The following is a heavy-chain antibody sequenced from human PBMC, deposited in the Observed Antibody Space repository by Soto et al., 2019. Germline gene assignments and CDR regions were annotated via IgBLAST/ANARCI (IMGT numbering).Heavy chain of an antibody. CDR1: GFAFSGYY. D-gene: IGHD7-27*01. Sequence: QVQLVESGGGLVRPGGFLRLSCAASGFAFSGYYMSWIRQTPEKGLEWVSYISESGSIISYADSVKGRFTISRDNANSSLYLQMHSLRAEDTAVYYCATENWGCFDYWGQGNLVTVSS. CDR3: ATENWGCFDY. V-gene: IGHV3-11*01. J-gene: IGHJ4*02. CDR2: ISESGSII.